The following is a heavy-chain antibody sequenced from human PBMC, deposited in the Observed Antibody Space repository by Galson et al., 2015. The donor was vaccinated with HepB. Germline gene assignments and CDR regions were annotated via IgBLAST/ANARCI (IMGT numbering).Heavy chain of an antibody. V-gene: IGHV3-66*01. CDR3: ARDGGSYYVDY. CDR2: IYSAGNT. Sequence: SLRLSCAASGFTVSSNYMTWVRQAPGKGLEWVSVIYSAGNTYYADSVKGRFTISRDKSKNTLYLQMNSLRAEDTAVYYCARDGGSYYVDYWGQGTLVTVSS. CDR1: GFTVSSNY. D-gene: IGHD1-26*01. J-gene: IGHJ4*02.